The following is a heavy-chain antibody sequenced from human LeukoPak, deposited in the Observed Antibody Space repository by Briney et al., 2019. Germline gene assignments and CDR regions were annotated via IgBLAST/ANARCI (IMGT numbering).Heavy chain of an antibody. CDR1: GGSISSYY. Sequence: SETLSLTCTVSGGSISSYYWSWIRQPPGKGREWIGYIYYSGTTNYNPSLKSRVTISVDTSKNQFSLKLSSVTAADTAVYYCARGVYIAAAQYAYWGQGTLVTVSS. CDR2: IYYSGTT. J-gene: IGHJ4*02. V-gene: IGHV4-59*01. D-gene: IGHD6-13*01. CDR3: ARGVYIAAAQYAY.